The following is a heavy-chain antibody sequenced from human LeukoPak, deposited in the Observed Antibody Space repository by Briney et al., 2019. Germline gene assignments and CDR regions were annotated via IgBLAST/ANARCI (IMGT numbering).Heavy chain of an antibody. D-gene: IGHD3-10*01. CDR3: ARVIGFGELSLGY. CDR2: INPNSGGT. V-gene: IGHV1-2*02. CDR1: GYTFTGYY. J-gene: IGHJ4*02. Sequence: ASVKVSCKASGYTFTGYYMRWVRQAPGQGLEWMGWINPNSGGTNYAQKFQGRVTMTRDTSISTAYMELTSLRSDDTAVYYCARVIGFGELSLGYWGQGTLVTVSS.